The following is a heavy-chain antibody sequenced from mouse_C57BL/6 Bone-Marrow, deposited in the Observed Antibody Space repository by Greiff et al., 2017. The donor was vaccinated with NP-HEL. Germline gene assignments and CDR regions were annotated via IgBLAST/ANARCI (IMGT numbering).Heavy chain of an antibody. J-gene: IGHJ3*01. CDR2: INPSTGGT. CDR3: ARSGDRAY. D-gene: IGHD4-1*01. V-gene: IGHV1-42*01. CDR1: GYSFTGYY. Sequence: VQLKQSGPELVKPGASVKISCKASGYSFTGYYMNWVKQSPEKSLEWIGEINPSTGGTTYNQKFKAKATLTVDKSSSTAYMQLKSLTSEDSAVYYCARSGDRAYWGQGTLVTVSA.